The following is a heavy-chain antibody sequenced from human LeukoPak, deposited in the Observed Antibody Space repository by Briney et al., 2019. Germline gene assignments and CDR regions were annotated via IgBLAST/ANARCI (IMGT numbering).Heavy chain of an antibody. J-gene: IGHJ3*02. CDR2: ISWNSGSI. D-gene: IGHD3-3*01. CDR1: GFTFDDYA. V-gene: IGHV3-9*03. Sequence: PGRSLRLSCAASGFTFDDYAMHWVRQAPGKGLEWVSGISWNSGSIGYADSVKGRFTISRDNAKNSLYLQMNSLRAEDMALYYCAKGGSGRFLEWLLFDDDAFDIWGQGTMVTVSS. CDR3: AKGGSGRFLEWLLFDDDAFDI.